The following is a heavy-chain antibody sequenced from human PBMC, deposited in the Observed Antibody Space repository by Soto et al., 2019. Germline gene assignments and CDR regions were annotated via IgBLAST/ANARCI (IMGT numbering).Heavy chain of an antibody. Sequence: QVQLVESGGGVVQPGRSLRLSCAASGFTFSSYGMHWVRQAPGKGLEWVAVIWYDGSNKYYADSVKGRFTISRDNSKNTLYLQMNSLRAEYTAVYYCARLTGDWFDPWGQGTLVTVSS. V-gene: IGHV3-33*01. CDR1: GFTFSSYG. CDR3: ARLTGDWFDP. J-gene: IGHJ5*02. D-gene: IGHD7-27*01. CDR2: IWYDGSNK.